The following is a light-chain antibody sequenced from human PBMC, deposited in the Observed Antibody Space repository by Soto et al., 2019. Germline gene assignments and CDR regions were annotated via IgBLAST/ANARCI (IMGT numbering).Light chain of an antibody. CDR1: QSVSSY. J-gene: IGKJ5*01. CDR2: DAS. V-gene: IGKV3-11*01. Sequence: EIVLTQSPATLSLSPGERASLSCRASQSVSSYLAWYQQKPGQAPRLIIYDASSRATGIPARFSGSGSGTDFTLTISSLEPEDFAVYYCQQRSNWHPITFGQGTRLEIK. CDR3: QQRSNWHPIT.